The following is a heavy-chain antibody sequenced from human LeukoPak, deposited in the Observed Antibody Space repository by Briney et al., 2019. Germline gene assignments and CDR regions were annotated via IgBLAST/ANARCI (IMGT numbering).Heavy chain of an antibody. Sequence: ASVKVSCKASGYTFTGQYMHWVRQAPGQGLEWMGWINPNSGGTNYAQNFQGRVTMTRDTSISTAYMELSRLISDDTAVCYCARDAGTYPGRYYFDYWGQGTLVTVSS. CDR2: INPNSGGT. CDR1: GYTFTGQY. D-gene: IGHD1-26*01. CDR3: ARDAGTYPGRYYFDY. V-gene: IGHV1-2*02. J-gene: IGHJ4*02.